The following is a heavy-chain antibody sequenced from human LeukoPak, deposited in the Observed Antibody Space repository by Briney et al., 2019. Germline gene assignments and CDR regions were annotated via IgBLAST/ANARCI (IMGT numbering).Heavy chain of an antibody. V-gene: IGHV3-23*01. Sequence: GGSLRLSCVASGFTFNNYAMSWVRQAPGEGLEWVSAIGGSGGSTYYADSVKGRFTISRDNSKNTLYLQMNSLRAEDTAVYYCARALVGGGAYFDFWGQGVLVTVSS. J-gene: IGHJ4*02. CDR1: GFTFNNYA. D-gene: IGHD1-26*01. CDR3: ARALVGGGAYFDF. CDR2: IGGSGGST.